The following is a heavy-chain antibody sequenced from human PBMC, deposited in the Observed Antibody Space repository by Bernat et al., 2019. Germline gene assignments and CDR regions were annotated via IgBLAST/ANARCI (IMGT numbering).Heavy chain of an antibody. CDR2: ISGSGGST. CDR3: AKDQGVVRGVCLDY. D-gene: IGHD3-10*01. J-gene: IGHJ4*02. CDR1: GFTFSSYA. Sequence: EVQLLESGGGLVQPGGSLRLSCTASGFTFSSYAMSWVRQAPGKGLEWVSAISGSGGSTYYADSVKGRFTISRDNSKNTLYLQMNSLRAEDTAVYYCAKDQGVVRGVCLDYWGQGTLVTVSS. V-gene: IGHV3-23*01.